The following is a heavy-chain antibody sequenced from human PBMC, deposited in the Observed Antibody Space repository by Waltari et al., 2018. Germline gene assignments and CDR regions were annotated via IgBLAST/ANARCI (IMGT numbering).Heavy chain of an antibody. CDR3: ARVQVVVVAATTYDAFDI. CDR1: GGSISSHY. D-gene: IGHD2-15*01. Sequence: QVQLQESGPGLVKPSETLSLTCTVSGGSISSHYWSWIRPPPGKGLEWIGYIYYSGSTNYNPSLKSRVTISVDTSKNQFSLKLSSVTAADTAVYYCARVQVVVVAATTYDAFDIWGQGTMVTVSS. J-gene: IGHJ3*02. CDR2: IYYSGST. V-gene: IGHV4-59*11.